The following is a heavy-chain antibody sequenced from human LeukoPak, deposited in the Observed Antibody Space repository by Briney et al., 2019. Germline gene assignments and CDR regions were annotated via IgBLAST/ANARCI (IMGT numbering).Heavy chain of an antibody. D-gene: IGHD4-11*01. CDR1: GGSISSGPYF. V-gene: IGHV4-30-2*06. J-gene: IGHJ3*02. Sequence: PSETLSLTCSVSGGSISSGPYFWSWIRQSPGQGLEWIGYIYHSGSTYYNPSLKSRVTISVDTSKNQFSLKLSSVTAADTAVYYCARVPLGVTTTFDIWGQGTMVTVSS. CDR3: ARVPLGVTTTFDI. CDR2: IYHSGST.